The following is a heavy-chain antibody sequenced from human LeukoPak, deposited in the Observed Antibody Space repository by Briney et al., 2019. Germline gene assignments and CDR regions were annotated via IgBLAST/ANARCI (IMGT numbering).Heavy chain of an antibody. CDR2: ITPFNGNT. CDR1: GYTFTYRY. V-gene: IGHV1-45*02. Sequence: SVKVSCKASGYTFTYRYLHWVRQAPGQALEWMGWITPFNGNTNYAQKFQDRVTMTTDTSTSTAYMELRSLRSDDTAVYYCARYYDFWSGYLGYWGQGTLVTVSS. CDR3: ARYYDFWSGYLGY. D-gene: IGHD3-3*01. J-gene: IGHJ1*01.